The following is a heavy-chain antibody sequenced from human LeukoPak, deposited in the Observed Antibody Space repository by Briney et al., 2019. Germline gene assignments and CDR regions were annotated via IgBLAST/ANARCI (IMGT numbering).Heavy chain of an antibody. D-gene: IGHD3-22*01. CDR3: ARGSLPVPDYYDSSGYYSH. Sequence: SETLSLTCAVYGGSFTGYYWSWIRQPPGKGLEWTGYIYYSGSTNYNPSLKSRVTISVDTSKNQFSLKLSSVTAADTAVYYCARGSLPVPDYYDSSGYYSHWGQGTLVTVSS. J-gene: IGHJ4*02. CDR1: GGSFTGYY. V-gene: IGHV4-59*01. CDR2: IYYSGST.